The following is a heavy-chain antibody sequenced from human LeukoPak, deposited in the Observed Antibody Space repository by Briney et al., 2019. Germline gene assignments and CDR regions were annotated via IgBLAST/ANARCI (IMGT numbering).Heavy chain of an antibody. CDR2: INPNSGGT. CDR1: GYTFTGYY. D-gene: IGHD6-19*01. J-gene: IGHJ6*02. V-gene: IGHV1-2*04. CDR3: ARGAMAGSTFGAYYYYGMDV. Sequence: ASVKVSCKASGYTFTGYYMHWVRQAPGQGLEWMGWINPNSGGTNYAQKFQGWVTMTRDTSISTAYMELSRLRSDDTAVYYCARGAMAGSTFGAYYYYGMDVWGQGTTVTVSS.